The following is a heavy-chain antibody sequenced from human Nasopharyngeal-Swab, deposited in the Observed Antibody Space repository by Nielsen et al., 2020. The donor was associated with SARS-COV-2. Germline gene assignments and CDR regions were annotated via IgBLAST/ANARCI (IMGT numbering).Heavy chain of an antibody. CDR1: GLTVSSTY. CDR2: TEICGTT. Sequence: GESLKISCAVSGLTVSSTYMSWVRQAPGKGLEWVSVTEICGTTHYADSVKGRFSISRDSSTNTLYLQMNNVRAEDTAVYYCARDGYSYAMDVWSRGTTVIVSS. V-gene: IGHV3-53*05. J-gene: IGHJ6*02. CDR3: ARDGYSYAMDV.